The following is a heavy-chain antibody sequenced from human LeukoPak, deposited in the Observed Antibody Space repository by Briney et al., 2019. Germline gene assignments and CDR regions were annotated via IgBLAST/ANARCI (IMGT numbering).Heavy chain of an antibody. Sequence: GGSLRLSCAASGFTFSSYAMSWVRQTPGKGLEWVSAISGSGGSTYYADSVKGRFTISRDNSKNTLYLQMNSLRAEDTAVYYCAVTGGDSSWFDPWGQGTLVTVSS. CDR3: AVTGGDSSWFDP. CDR2: ISGSGGST. V-gene: IGHV3-23*01. CDR1: GFTFSSYA. J-gene: IGHJ5*02. D-gene: IGHD2-21*02.